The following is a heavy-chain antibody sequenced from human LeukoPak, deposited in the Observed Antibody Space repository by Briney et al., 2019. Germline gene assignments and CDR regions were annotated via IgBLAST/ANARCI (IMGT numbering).Heavy chain of an antibody. V-gene: IGHV3-33*08. CDR2: IWFDGSNK. D-gene: IGHD1-1*01. CDR1: GFTFSSSA. J-gene: IGHJ4*02. CDR3: VRDPSGSGFAFDS. Sequence: SGGSLRLSCAASGFTFSSSAMSWVRQAPGKGLEWVAFIWFDGSNKHYADSVKGRFTISRDNSEDTLYLQMNSLRAEDTAVYYCVRDPSGSGFAFDSWGQGALVTVSS.